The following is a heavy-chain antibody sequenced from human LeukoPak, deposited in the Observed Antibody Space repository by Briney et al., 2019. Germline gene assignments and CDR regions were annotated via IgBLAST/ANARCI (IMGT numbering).Heavy chain of an antibody. CDR3: AKSGSYASFSDY. CDR2: INWNGGST. V-gene: IGHV3-20*04. Sequence: GGSLRLSCAASGFTFDDYGMSWVRQAPGKGLEWVSGINWNGGSTGYADSVKGRFTISRDNAKNSLYLQMNSLRAEDTALYYCAKSGSYASFSDYWGQGTLVTVSS. CDR1: GFTFDDYG. J-gene: IGHJ4*02. D-gene: IGHD1-26*01.